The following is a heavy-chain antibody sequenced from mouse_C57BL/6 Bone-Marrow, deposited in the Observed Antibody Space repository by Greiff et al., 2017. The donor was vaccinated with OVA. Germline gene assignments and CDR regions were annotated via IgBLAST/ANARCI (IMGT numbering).Heavy chain of an antibody. V-gene: IGHV1-50*01. D-gene: IGHD1-1*01. J-gene: IGHJ2*01. CDR3: ARDPYGSTDY. Sequence: VQLQQPGAELVKPGASVKLSCKASGYTFTSYWMQWAKQRPGQGLEWIGEIDPSDSYTNYNQKFKGKATLTVDTSSSTAYMQLSSLTSEDSAVYYCARDPYGSTDYWGQGTTLTVSS. CDR2: IDPSDSYT. CDR1: GYTFTSYW.